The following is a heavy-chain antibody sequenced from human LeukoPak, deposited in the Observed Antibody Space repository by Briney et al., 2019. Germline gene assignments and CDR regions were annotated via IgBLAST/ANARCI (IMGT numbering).Heavy chain of an antibody. J-gene: IGHJ5*02. Sequence: GASVKVSCKASGYTFTGYYMHWVRQAPGQGLEWMGWINPNSGGTNYAQKFQGRVTMTRDTSISTAYMELSRLRSDDTAVYYCARRYGYCSSTSCPNWFDPWGQGTLVTVSS. CDR1: GYTFTGYY. V-gene: IGHV1-2*02. CDR2: INPNSGGT. D-gene: IGHD2-2*01. CDR3: ARRYGYCSSTSCPNWFDP.